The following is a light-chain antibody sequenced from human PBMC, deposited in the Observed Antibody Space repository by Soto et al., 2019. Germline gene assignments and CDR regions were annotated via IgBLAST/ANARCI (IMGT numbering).Light chain of an antibody. Sequence: IVLTQSPGPLALSSGGGAILSCRASPNVRSDSLVWYQHKPGQAPRVLIYGASTRATGIPVRFSGSGSGTDFTLTITRLEPEDCAVYYCQQYGDSPETFGQGTKVDIK. J-gene: IGKJ1*01. CDR2: GAS. V-gene: IGKV3-20*01. CDR1: PNVRSDS. CDR3: QQYGDSPET.